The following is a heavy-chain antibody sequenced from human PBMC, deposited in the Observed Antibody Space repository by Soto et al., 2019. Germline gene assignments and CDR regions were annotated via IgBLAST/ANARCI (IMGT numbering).Heavy chain of an antibody. CDR1: GGSINGSNW. Sequence: PWETLSLTCSVSGGSINGSNWWSWVRQPPGKGLEWQGAIYHCGSTTYNPSLTSRVTVSVAKSKYRISFQLVTVPAAATTAYHCARLQYYDPSGSSLYYFVCWGEWALFTVSS. CDR2: IYHCGST. CDR3: ARLQYYDPSGSSLYYFVC. D-gene: IGHD3-10*01. J-gene: IGHJ4*02. V-gene: IGHV4-4*02.